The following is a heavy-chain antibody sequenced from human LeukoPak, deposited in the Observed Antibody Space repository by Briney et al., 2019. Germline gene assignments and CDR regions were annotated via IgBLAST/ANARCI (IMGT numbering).Heavy chain of an antibody. V-gene: IGHV1-2*02. D-gene: IGHD1-1*01. J-gene: IGHJ6*03. CDR2: INPNSGGT. Sequence: GASVKVSCKASGYTFTGYYMHWVRQAPGQGPEWMGWINPNSGGTNYAQKFQGRVTMTRDTSISTAYMELSRPRSDDTAVYYCARVGTTYYYYYYMDVWGKGTTVTVSS. CDR1: GYTFTGYY. CDR3: ARVGTTYYYYYYMDV.